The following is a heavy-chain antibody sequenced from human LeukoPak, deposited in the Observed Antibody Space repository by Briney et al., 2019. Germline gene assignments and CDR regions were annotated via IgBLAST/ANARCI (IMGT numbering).Heavy chain of an antibody. J-gene: IGHJ5*02. V-gene: IGHV1-18*01. CDR1: GYTFTSYR. CDR2: ISAYNGNT. CDR3: ARDEEIDWFDP. Sequence: ASVKVSCKASGYTFTSYRISRVRQAPGQGLEWMGWISAYNGNTNYAQKLQGRVTMTTDTSTSTAYMELRSLRSDDTAVYYCARDEEIDWFDPWGQGTLVTVSS. D-gene: IGHD2-21*01.